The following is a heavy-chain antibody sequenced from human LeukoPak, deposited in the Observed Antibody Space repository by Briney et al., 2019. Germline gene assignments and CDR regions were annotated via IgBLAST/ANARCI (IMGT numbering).Heavy chain of an antibody. J-gene: IGHJ4*02. CDR2: IWNAGTNT. CDR3: VGDTPPGGDYYLDY. D-gene: IGHD3-16*01. V-gene: IGHV3-33*01. CDR1: GLSFSTYG. Sequence: GGSLRLSCAASGLSFSTYGMHWVRQAPGKGLEWVALIWNAGTNTYYADSVMGRFTISRDNSKNTLYLQMNSLRAEDTAVYYCVGDTPPGGDYYLDYWGQGTLVIVSS.